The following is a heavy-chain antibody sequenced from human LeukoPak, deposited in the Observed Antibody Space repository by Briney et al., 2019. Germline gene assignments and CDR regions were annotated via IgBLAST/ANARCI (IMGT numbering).Heavy chain of an antibody. CDR1: GYSFTGYA. CDR2: INPNSGGT. Sequence: ASVKVSCKASGYSFTGYAMNWVRQAPGQGLEWMGWINPNSGGTNYAQKFQGRVTMTRDTSISTAYMELSRLRSDDTAVYYCARERSSHSYYYYMDVWGKGTTVTISS. CDR3: ARERSSHSYYYYMDV. J-gene: IGHJ6*03. D-gene: IGHD2-15*01. V-gene: IGHV1-2*02.